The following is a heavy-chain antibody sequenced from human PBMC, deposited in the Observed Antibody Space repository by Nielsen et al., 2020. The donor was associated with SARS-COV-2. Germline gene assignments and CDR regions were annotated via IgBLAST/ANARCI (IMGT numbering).Heavy chain of an antibody. CDR2: IHYSGST. Sequence: SETLSLTCTVSGGPITTSSYYWGWIRQPPGKGLEYIGNIHYSGSTYYDPSLKSRVTISVDTSQNQFSLRLSSVTAADTAVYYCARLTLFSITWNYFDFWGQGTLVTVSS. CDR3: ARLTLFSITWNYFDF. D-gene: IGHD6-13*01. CDR1: GGPITTSSYY. J-gene: IGHJ4*02. V-gene: IGHV4-39*01.